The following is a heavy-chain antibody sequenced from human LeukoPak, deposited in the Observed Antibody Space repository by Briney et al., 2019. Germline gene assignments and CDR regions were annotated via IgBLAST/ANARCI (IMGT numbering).Heavy chain of an antibody. J-gene: IGHJ5*02. CDR3: AKDRRLLWFGELKFDP. V-gene: IGHV3-30*18. CDR2: ISYDGSNK. Sequence: PGRSLRLSCAASGFTFSGYGMHWVRQAPGKGLEWVAVISYDGSNKYYADSVKGRFTISRDNSKNTLYLQMNSLRAEDTAVYYCAKDRRLLWFGELKFDPWGQGTLVTVSS. CDR1: GFTFSGYG. D-gene: IGHD3-10*01.